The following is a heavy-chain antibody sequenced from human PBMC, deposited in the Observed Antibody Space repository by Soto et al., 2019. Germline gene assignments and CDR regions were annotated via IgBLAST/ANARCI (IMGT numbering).Heavy chain of an antibody. V-gene: IGHV4-39*01. CDR2: IKYSGST. CDR1: GGSISSSSYY. CDR3: ARLRAVAGTMGYFDY. J-gene: IGHJ4*02. D-gene: IGHD6-19*01. Sequence: SETLSLTCTVSGGSISSSSYYWGWIRQPPGKGLEWIGTIKYSGSTYYNPSLKSRVTISVDTSKKQFSLKLSSVTAADTAVYYCARLRAVAGTMGYFDYWGQGTLVTAPQ.